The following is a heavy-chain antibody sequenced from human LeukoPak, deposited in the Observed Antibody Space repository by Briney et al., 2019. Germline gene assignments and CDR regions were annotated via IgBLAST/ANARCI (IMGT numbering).Heavy chain of an antibody. CDR3: ARDGAYGDYVADWFEP. D-gene: IGHD4-17*01. J-gene: IGHJ5*02. V-gene: IGHV4-4*07. CDR1: GGSISSYY. Sequence: SETLSLTCTVSGGSISSYYWSWLRQPAGKGLEWIGRIYASGSTNYNPSLKSRVTMSVDTSKNQFSLKLRSVTAADTAVYYCARDGAYGDYVADWFEPWGQGALVTVSS. CDR2: IYASGST.